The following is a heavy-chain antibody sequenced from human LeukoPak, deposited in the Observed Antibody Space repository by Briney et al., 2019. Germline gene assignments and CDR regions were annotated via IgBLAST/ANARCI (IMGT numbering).Heavy chain of an antibody. V-gene: IGHV3-74*01. CDR1: GFTFSSYW. CDR2: INSDGSST. J-gene: IGHJ5*02. D-gene: IGHD2-8*01. Sequence: GGSLRLSCAASGFTFSSYWMHWVRQAPGKGLVSVSRINSDGSSTSYADSVKGRFTISRDNAKNTLYLRMNSLRAEDTAVYCCARDRHQYVDWFDPWGQGTLVTVSS. CDR3: ARDRHQYVDWFDP.